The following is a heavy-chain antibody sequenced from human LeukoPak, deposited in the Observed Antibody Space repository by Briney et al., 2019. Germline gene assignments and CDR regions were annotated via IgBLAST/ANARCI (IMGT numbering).Heavy chain of an antibody. D-gene: IGHD3-9*01. CDR2: IIPIFGTA. V-gene: IGHV1-69*01. CDR3: ARGITIFLPDY. J-gene: IGHJ4*02. Sequence: ASVKVSCKASGGTFISYAISWVRQAPGQGLEWMGGIIPIFGTANYAQKFQGRVTITADESTSTAYMELSSLRSEDTAVYYCARGITIFLPDYWGQGTLVTVSS. CDR1: GGTFISYA.